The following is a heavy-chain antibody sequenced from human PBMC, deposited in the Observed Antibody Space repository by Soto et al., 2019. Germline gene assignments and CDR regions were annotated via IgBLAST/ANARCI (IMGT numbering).Heavy chain of an antibody. Sequence: QVQLQESGPGQVKPSETLSLKCTISGGSISVYYWSWIRQPPGQALEWIGYIYDSGCPYYNPSLRSRVIISADTPKNQISLELTSATAADTAVYYCARGVGSSPPRYWGRGTLVTVSS. CDR1: GGSISVYY. V-gene: IGHV4-59*01. J-gene: IGHJ4*02. CDR3: ARGVGSSPPRY. CDR2: IYDSGCP. D-gene: IGHD1-26*01.